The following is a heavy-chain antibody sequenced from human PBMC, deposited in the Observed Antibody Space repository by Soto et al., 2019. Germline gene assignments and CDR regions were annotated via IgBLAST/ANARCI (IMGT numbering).Heavy chain of an antibody. CDR2: IYNSGTT. V-gene: IGHV4-4*07. CDR3: ARGPYCGDECYFAY. J-gene: IGHJ4*02. Sequence: SETLSLTCIVFVGSSSSYYWSWIRQPAGKGLEWIGRIYNSGTTNYNPSLESRVTMSVDPSKNQISLKLSSATAADTAIYYCARGPYCGDECYFAYWGQGTLVTVSS. D-gene: IGHD2-21*01. CDR1: VGSSSSYY.